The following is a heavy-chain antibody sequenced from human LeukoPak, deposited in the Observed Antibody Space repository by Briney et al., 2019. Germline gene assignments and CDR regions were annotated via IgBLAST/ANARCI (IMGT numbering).Heavy chain of an antibody. CDR2: IYSGGST. CDR3: ATPTVTTPTNYYGMDV. CDR1: GFTVSSNC. V-gene: IGHV3-66*01. J-gene: IGHJ6*02. Sequence: PGGSLRLSCAASGFTVSSNCMSWVRQAPGKGLEWVSVIYSGGSTYYADSVKGRFTISRDNSKNTLYLQMNSLRAEDTAVYYCATPTVTTPTNYYGMDVWGQGTTVTVSS. D-gene: IGHD4-17*01.